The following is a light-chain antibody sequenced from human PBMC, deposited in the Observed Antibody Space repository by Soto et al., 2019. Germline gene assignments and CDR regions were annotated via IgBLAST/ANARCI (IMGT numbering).Light chain of an antibody. J-gene: IGKJ1*01. CDR3: LQHSAYPWT. V-gene: IGKV1-17*01. CDR1: QGIRKD. CDR2: GGS. Sequence: DIQMTQSPSSLSASVGDRVTITCRASQGIRKDLSWYQQKSGKAPKRLIYGGSSLQSGVPSRFSGSGSGTEFTLTVSSLQSEDFATYYCLQHSAYPWTFGQGTKLDIK.